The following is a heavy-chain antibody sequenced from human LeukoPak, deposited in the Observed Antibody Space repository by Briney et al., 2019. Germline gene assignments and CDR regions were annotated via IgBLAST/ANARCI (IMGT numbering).Heavy chain of an antibody. J-gene: IGHJ6*02. CDR2: INPNSGGT. CDR1: GYTFTGYY. D-gene: IGHD6-6*01. Sequence: ASVKVSCKASGYTFTGYYMHWVRQAPGQGLAWMGWINPNSGGTNYAQKFQGRVTMTRDTSISTAYMELSRLRSDDTAVYYCARDGGAARQHYYYGMDVWGQGTTVTVSS. CDR3: ARDGGAARQHYYYGMDV. V-gene: IGHV1-2*02.